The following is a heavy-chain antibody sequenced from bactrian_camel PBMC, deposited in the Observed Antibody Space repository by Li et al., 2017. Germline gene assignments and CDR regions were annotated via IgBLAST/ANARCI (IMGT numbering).Heavy chain of an antibody. CDR1: GFTFDDSY. Sequence: VQLVESGGGSVQAGGSLRLSCTASGFTFDDSYMGWYRQAPGNECEMISTIDSDGSTYYSDSVKDRFTISQDRAKNMVYLQMNSLKPEDTAVYYCAAEDCWAGGQGTQVTVS. J-gene: IGHJ4*01. D-gene: IGHD5*01. V-gene: IGHV3S63*01. CDR2: IDSDGST.